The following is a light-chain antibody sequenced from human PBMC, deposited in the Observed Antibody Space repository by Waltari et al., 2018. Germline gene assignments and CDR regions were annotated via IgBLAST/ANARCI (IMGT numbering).Light chain of an antibody. V-gene: IGLV2-14*03. J-gene: IGLJ3*02. Sequence: QSVLTQPASLSGSSGQSLTISCTGTSSDVGAYNYVSLYQQHPGKAPKIVIYDVRKRPSGVSDRFSGSKSGNTASLTISGLQAEDEADYYCSSYTSGNTWVFGGGTKLTVL. CDR1: SSDVGAYNY. CDR3: SSYTSGNTWV. CDR2: DVR.